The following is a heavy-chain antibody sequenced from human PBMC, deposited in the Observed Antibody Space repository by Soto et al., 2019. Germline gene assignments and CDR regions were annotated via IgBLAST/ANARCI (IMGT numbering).Heavy chain of an antibody. J-gene: IGHJ4*02. CDR1: RGTFTNYA. CDR2: IMPFFGSG. Sequence: QVYLVQSGAEVKKPGSSVKVSCKALRGTFTNYAFSWVRQAPGQGLEWMGGIMPFFGSGNYAQKFQGRINITAYDSTSSVYLELTSLRSEDTAVYYCARDRAGYYSHFVYWGQGTLVTVSS. D-gene: IGHD3-22*01. CDR3: ARDRAGYYSHFVY. V-gene: IGHV1-69*01.